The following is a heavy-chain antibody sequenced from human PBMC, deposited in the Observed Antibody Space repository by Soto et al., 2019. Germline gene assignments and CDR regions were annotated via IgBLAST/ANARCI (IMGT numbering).Heavy chain of an antibody. V-gene: IGHV4-61*01. Sequence: SETLSLTCTVSGGSVSSGSSYLSWILQPPGKGLEWIGYIYYSGSTNYNPSLKSRVTISVNTSKNQFSLKLSSVTAADTAVYYCARAIEYSSSSRVDYWGRGTLVTVSS. CDR1: GGSVSSGSSY. J-gene: IGHJ4*02. D-gene: IGHD6-6*01. CDR2: IYYSGST. CDR3: ARAIEYSSSSRVDY.